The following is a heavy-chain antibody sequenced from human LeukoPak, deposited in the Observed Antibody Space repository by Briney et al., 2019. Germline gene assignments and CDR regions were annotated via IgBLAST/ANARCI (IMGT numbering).Heavy chain of an antibody. Sequence: ASVKVSCKTSGYTFTSYYMHWVRQAPGQGLECMGIINPSGGSTSYAQKFQGRVTMTRDMSTSTVYMELSSLRSEDTAVYYCARDSEDTTMGPGYWGQGTLVTVSS. D-gene: IGHD5-18*01. CDR3: ARDSEDTTMGPGY. CDR1: GYTFTSYY. CDR2: INPSGGST. J-gene: IGHJ4*02. V-gene: IGHV1-46*01.